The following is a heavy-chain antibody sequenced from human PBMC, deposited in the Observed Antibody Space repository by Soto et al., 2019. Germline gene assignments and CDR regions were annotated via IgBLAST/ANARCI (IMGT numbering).Heavy chain of an antibody. Sequence: ASVKVSCKGSGYTFTSYGISWVRQAPGQGLEWMGWISAYNGTTNYAQKLQGRVTMTTDTSTSTAYMELRSLRSDDTAVYYCASLFGARSYYYGMDVWGQGTTVTVSS. CDR2: ISAYNGTT. CDR1: GYTFTSYG. D-gene: IGHD3-16*01. CDR3: ASLFGARSYYYGMDV. V-gene: IGHV1-18*01. J-gene: IGHJ6*02.